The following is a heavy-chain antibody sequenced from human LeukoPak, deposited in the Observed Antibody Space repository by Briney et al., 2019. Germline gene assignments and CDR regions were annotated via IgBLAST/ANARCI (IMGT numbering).Heavy chain of an antibody. CDR1: GFTFSTYA. D-gene: IGHD2-2*01. V-gene: IGHV3-30-3*01. J-gene: IGHJ6*02. CDR3: ARGNSVVNYYHGLDL. CDR2: ISYDGSNK. Sequence: GGSLRLSCAASGFTFSTYAIHWVHQAPGKGLEWVESISYDGSNKYHADSVKGRFTISRDNSKNTVYLQMNDLRPEDTAVYYCARGNSVVNYYHGLDLWGQGTTVTVSS.